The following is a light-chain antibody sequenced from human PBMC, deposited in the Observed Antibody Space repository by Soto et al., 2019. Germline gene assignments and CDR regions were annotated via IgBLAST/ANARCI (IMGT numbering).Light chain of an antibody. CDR3: QQYGSPRP. CDR2: GAS. CDR1: QSVSSSY. V-gene: IGKV3-20*01. Sequence: EIVLTQSPGTLSLSPGERATLSCRASQSVSSSYLAWYQQKPGQAPRLLIYGASSRATGIPDRFSGSGSGTDFTLTISRLEPEDFAVYYCQQYGSPRPLGPGPKADIK. J-gene: IGKJ3*01.